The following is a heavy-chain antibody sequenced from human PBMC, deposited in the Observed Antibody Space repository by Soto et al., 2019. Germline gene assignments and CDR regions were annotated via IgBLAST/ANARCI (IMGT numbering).Heavy chain of an antibody. J-gene: IGHJ6*02. CDR3: ARLVFHCLRGSCDDYNFSGLDV. Sequence: QLQESGPGLVKASETLSLTCTVSGGSISSTDHYWGWIRQPPGKGLEWLGSIYYAGRTFHNPSLKRQATLSVDTSRNQFSLRLSSVTASDTAVYFCARLVFHCLRGSCDDYNFSGLDVWGQGTTVTVSS. CDR1: GGSISSTDHY. CDR2: IYYAGRT. V-gene: IGHV4-39*01. D-gene: IGHD2-15*01.